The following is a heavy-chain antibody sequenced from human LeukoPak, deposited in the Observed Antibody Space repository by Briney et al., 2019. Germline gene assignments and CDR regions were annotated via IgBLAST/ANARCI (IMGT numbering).Heavy chain of an antibody. Sequence: GRSLRLSCAASGFTFSSYGMHWVRQAPGKGLEWVAVISYDGSNKYYADSVKGRFTISRDNSKNTLYLQMNSLRAEDTAVYYCAKGLDDILTGYPYWGQGTLVTVSS. D-gene: IGHD3-9*01. CDR2: ISYDGSNK. CDR1: GFTFSSYG. CDR3: AKGLDDILTGYPY. J-gene: IGHJ4*02. V-gene: IGHV3-30*18.